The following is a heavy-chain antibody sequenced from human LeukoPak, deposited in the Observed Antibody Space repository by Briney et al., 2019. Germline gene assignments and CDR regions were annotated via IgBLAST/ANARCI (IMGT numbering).Heavy chain of an antibody. V-gene: IGHV3-23*01. CDR1: GFTFSSYA. CDR2: ISGSGGST. Sequence: PGGSLRLSCAASGFTFSSYAMSWVRHAPGKGLEWVSAISGSGGSTYYADSVKGRFTISRDNSKNTLYLQMNSLRAEDTAVYYCAKDQNYYGSGSADDAFDIWGQGTMVTVSS. D-gene: IGHD3-10*01. CDR3: AKDQNYYGSGSADDAFDI. J-gene: IGHJ3*02.